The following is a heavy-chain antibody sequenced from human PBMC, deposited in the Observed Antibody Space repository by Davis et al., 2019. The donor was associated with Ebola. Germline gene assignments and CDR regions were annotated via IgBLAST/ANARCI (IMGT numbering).Heavy chain of an antibody. D-gene: IGHD2-21*02. CDR3: VRDPALVVTGGGWFFGL. Sequence: GESLKISCAASGFVFSNYVMSWVRRAPGKGLEWVSTYGTSADTYYADSVKGRFTISSDNAKNSLYLQMNSLRAEDTAVYYCVRDPALVVTGGGWFFGLWGRGTLVTVSS. CDR2: YGTSADT. V-gene: IGHV3-69-1*01. J-gene: IGHJ2*01. CDR1: GFVFSNYV.